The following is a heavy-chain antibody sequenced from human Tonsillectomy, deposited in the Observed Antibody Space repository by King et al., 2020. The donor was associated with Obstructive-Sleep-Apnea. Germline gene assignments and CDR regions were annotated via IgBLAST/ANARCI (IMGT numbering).Heavy chain of an antibody. Sequence: VQLQQWGAGPLKPSETLSLTCAVYGGSFSVYSLSWIRQPPGKGLEWIGEINHSGSATYNPSLKNRVTISVDTSKNQFSLKLSSVTAADTAVYYCASGEVYYGDYDYWGQGTLVTGSS. J-gene: IGHJ4*02. D-gene: IGHD4-17*01. V-gene: IGHV4-34*01. CDR2: INHSGSA. CDR3: ASGEVYYGDYDY. CDR1: GGSFSVYS.